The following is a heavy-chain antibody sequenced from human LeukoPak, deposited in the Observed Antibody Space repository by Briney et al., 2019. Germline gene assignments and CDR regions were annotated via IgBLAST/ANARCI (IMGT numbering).Heavy chain of an antibody. CDR2: ISDSGGST. V-gene: IGHV3-64D*09. Sequence: GGSLRLSCSASGFPFSSYAMHWVRQAPGKGLEYVSAISDSGGSTYYADSVKGRFTISRDNSKNTLYLQMSSLRAEDTAVYFCVRGYSFGPYGMDVWGPGTTVTVSS. CDR3: VRGYSFGPYGMDV. D-gene: IGHD2-15*01. J-gene: IGHJ6*02. CDR1: GFPFSSYA.